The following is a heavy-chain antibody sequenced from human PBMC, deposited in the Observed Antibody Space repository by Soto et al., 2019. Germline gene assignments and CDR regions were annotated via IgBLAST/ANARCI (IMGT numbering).Heavy chain of an antibody. J-gene: IGHJ6*03. CDR3: ARGRRSGYMDV. CDR2: INHSGST. Sequence: PSETLSLTCAVYGGSFSGYYWSWIRQPPGKGLEWIGEINHSGSTNYNPSLKSRVTISVDTSKNQFSLKLSSVTAADTAVYYCARGRRSGYMDVSGKGTTVTVSS. CDR1: GGSFSGYY. V-gene: IGHV4-34*01. D-gene: IGHD2-15*01.